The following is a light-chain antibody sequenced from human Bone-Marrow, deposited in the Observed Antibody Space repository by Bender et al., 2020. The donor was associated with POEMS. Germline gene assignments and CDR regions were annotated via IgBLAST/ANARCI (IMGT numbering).Light chain of an antibody. Sequence: QSALTQPASVSGSPGQSITISCTGTSNDVGGYYHVSWYQQLPDKAPKLMIYDVSNRPSGVSSRFSGSKSANTASLTISGLKTEDEADYYCQSYDSKNHWVFGGGTKVTVL. CDR3: QSYDSKNHWV. CDR2: DVS. V-gene: IGLV2-14*03. CDR1: SNDVGGYYH. J-gene: IGLJ3*02.